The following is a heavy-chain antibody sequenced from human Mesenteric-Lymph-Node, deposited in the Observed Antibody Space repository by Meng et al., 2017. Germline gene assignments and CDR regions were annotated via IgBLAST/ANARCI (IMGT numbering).Heavy chain of an antibody. CDR2: INHSGST. CDR3: ARLNRAAAGANWYFDL. V-gene: IGHV4-34*01. J-gene: IGHJ2*01. CDR1: GFSISSAYS. D-gene: IGHD6-13*01. Sequence: GSLRLSCAVSGFSISSAYSWSWIRQPPGKGLEWIGEINHSGSTNYNPSLKSRVTISVDTSKNQFSLKLSSVTAADTAVYYCARLNRAAAGANWYFDLWGLGTLVTVSS.